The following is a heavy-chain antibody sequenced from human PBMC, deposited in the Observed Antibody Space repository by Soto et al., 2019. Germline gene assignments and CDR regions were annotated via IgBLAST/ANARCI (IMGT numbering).Heavy chain of an antibody. CDR2: IMPVFGIP. D-gene: IGHD3-22*01. Sequence: SVNVFFKASGGTFSKNTISWVRQAPGQCLELMGGIMPVFGIPNYAQKFQGRVTITADEYTRTAYMELSRLKSDDTAVYYCARQFDYDTSGYYYAYWGQGTNVTVSS. CDR3: ARQFDYDTSGYYYAY. CDR1: GGTFSKNT. J-gene: IGHJ1*01. V-gene: IGHV1-69*13.